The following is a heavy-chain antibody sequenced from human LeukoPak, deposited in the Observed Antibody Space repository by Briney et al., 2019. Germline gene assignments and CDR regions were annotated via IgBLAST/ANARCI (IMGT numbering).Heavy chain of an antibody. V-gene: IGHV3-23*01. CDR2: ISGSAAGT. D-gene: IGHD6-13*01. CDR3: AKSGRVGGGIAAAGIDY. Sequence: GGSLRLSCVASGFTFSTYAMNWARQAPGKGLEWVSAISGSAAGTYFADSVKGRFTISRDNSKNTVYMQMNSLSAEDTAVYYCAKSGRVGGGIAAAGIDYWGQGTLVTVSS. CDR1: GFTFSTYA. J-gene: IGHJ4*02.